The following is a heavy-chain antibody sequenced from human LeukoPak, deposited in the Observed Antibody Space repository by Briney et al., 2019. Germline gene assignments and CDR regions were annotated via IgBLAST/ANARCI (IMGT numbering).Heavy chain of an antibody. CDR1: GGSISSYY. V-gene: IGHV4-4*07. J-gene: IGHJ4*02. D-gene: IGHD3-22*01. Sequence: SETLSLTCTVSGGSISSYYWSWIRQAAGKGLEWIGRIYTSGITNYNPSLKSRVTMSVDTSKNQFSLNLSCVTAADTAVYYCASVDSSGYGPFDYWGQGTLVTVSS. CDR3: ASVDSSGYGPFDY. CDR2: IYTSGIT.